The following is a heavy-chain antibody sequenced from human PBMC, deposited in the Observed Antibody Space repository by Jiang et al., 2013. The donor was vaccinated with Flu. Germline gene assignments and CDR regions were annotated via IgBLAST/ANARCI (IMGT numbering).Heavy chain of an antibody. Sequence: VQLVESGGGLVQPGRSLTLSCAASGFTFDDYAMHWVRQAPGKGLEWVSGIWWDSAVTGYADSVKGRFTISRDNARNYVYLQMHSLRPEDTALYYCVKDLRHGTYDVGTWDYYGLDVWGQGTTVTVSS. CDR2: IWWDSAVT. V-gene: IGHV3-9*01. CDR1: GFTFDDYA. J-gene: IGHJ6*02. CDR3: VKDLRHGTYDVGTWDYYGLDV. D-gene: IGHD3-3*01.